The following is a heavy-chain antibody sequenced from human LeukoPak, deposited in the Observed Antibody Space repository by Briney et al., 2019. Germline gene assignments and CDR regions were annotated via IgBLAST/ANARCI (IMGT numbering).Heavy chain of an antibody. CDR2: IYYSGST. V-gene: IGHV4-59*01. CDR3: ARIRYYDSSGHGYYFDY. Sequence: SETLSLTCTVSGGSISNYYWSWIRQPPGKGLEWIGYIYYSGSTNYNPSLKSRVTISVDTSKNQFSLKLSSVTAADTAVYYCARIRYYDSSGHGYYFDYWGQGTLVTVSS. D-gene: IGHD3-22*01. J-gene: IGHJ4*02. CDR1: GGSISNYY.